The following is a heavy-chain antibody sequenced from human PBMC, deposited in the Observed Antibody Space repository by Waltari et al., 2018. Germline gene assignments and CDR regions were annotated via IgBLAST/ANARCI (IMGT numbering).Heavy chain of an antibody. CDR3: AKTQDFDFWSGSYFDH. D-gene: IGHD3-3*01. Sequence: EVQLLESGGGLVQPGGSLRLSCAASGFIFTSYAMRWVREAPGKGVEWVSGISGNGGTTYYAAAGKGRLTISRDNSNDTVYLQMNSLTAEDTAVYYCAKTQDFDFWSGSYFDHWGQGALVNVFS. CDR2: ISGNGGTT. V-gene: IGHV3-23*01. CDR1: GFIFTSYA. J-gene: IGHJ4*02.